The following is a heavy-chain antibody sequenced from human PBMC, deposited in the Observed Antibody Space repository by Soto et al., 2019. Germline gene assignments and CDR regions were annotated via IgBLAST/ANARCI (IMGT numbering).Heavy chain of an antibody. CDR1: GGTFSSYA. D-gene: IGHD3-16*01. CDR3: APDPGGEMDV. CDR2: IIPIFGTT. V-gene: IGHV1-69*12. J-gene: IGHJ6*02. Sequence: QVQLVQSGAEVKKPGSSVKVSCKASGGTFSSYAISWVRQAPGQGLEWMGGIIPIFGTTNYAPKLQGRVTITADESTRTAYMELSSLSSEDTAVYYCAPDPGGEMDVWGQGTTVTVSS.